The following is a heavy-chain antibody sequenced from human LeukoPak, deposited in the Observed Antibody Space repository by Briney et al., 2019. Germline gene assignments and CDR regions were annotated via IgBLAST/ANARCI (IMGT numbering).Heavy chain of an antibody. J-gene: IGHJ4*02. V-gene: IGHV4-59*01. CDR1: GGSISTYY. CDR2: IYSSGST. Sequence: PSETLSLTCTVSGGSISTYYWSWIRQPPGKGLEWIGYIYSSGSTNFNPSLKSRVTISVDTSKNQFSLKLSSVTAADTAVYYCARSRLRFSPFDYWGQGTLVTVSS. D-gene: IGHD3-16*01. CDR3: ARSRLRFSPFDY.